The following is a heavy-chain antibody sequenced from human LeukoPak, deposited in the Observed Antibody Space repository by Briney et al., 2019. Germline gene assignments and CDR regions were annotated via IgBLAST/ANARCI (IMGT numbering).Heavy chain of an antibody. CDR2: ISGSGGST. D-gene: IGHD3-22*01. Sequence: PGGSLRLSCAASGFTFSSYAMSWVRQAPGKGLEWVSAISGSGGSTYYAESVKGRFTISRDNSKNTLYLQMNSLRAEDTAVYYCAKDWDVYDSSGYYPNGMDVWGQGTTVTVSS. CDR1: GFTFSSYA. CDR3: AKDWDVYDSSGYYPNGMDV. J-gene: IGHJ6*02. V-gene: IGHV3-23*01.